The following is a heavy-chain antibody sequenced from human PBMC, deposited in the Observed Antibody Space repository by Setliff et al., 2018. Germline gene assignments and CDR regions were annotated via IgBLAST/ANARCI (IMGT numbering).Heavy chain of an antibody. CDR2: IYTTGST. CDR1: GGSISSGSYY. V-gene: IGHV4-61*09. J-gene: IGHJ4*02. D-gene: IGHD3-16*02. Sequence: KPSETLSLTCTVSGGSISSGSYYWNWVRQPAGKRLEWIGHIYTTGSTNYNPSLKSRVAMSVDTSKNQFSLNLSSVTAADTAVYYCAASQYQIVGLFDYWGQGALVTVSS. CDR3: AASQYQIVGLFDY.